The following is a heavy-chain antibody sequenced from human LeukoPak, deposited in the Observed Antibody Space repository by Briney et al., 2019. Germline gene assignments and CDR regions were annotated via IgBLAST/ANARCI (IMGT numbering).Heavy chain of an antibody. CDR2: ISSSSSYI. Sequence: GGSLRLSCAASGFTFSSYSMNWVRQAPGKGLEWVSSISSSSSYIYYADSVKGRFTISRDNAKNSLYLQMNSLRAEDTAVYYCAREMGIVGGASTNLDYWGQGTLVTVSS. J-gene: IGHJ4*02. CDR1: GFTFSSYS. V-gene: IGHV3-21*01. CDR3: AREMGIVGGASTNLDY. D-gene: IGHD2-2*01.